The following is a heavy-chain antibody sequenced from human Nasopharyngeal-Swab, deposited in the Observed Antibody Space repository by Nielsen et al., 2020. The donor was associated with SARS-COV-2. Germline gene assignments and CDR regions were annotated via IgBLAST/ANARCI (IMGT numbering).Heavy chain of an antibody. V-gene: IGHV1-18*04. Sequence: ASVKVSCKASGYTYNTYGITWVRQAPGQGLEWMGWISAYNGNTDYAQKFQDRFTMTTDTSTSTAYMELKSLRSDYTAVYYCARLVRGSTINYFDFWGQGTLVTVSS. D-gene: IGHD5/OR15-5a*01. CDR3: ARLVRGSTINYFDF. CDR1: GYTYNTYG. CDR2: ISAYNGNT. J-gene: IGHJ4*02.